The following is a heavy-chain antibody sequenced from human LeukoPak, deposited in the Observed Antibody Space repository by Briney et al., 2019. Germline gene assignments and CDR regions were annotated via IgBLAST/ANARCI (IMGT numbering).Heavy chain of an antibody. J-gene: IGHJ4*02. CDR1: GGSISSYY. D-gene: IGHD6-6*01. CDR3: ARASSSGDY. Sequence: PSETLSLTCTVSGGSISSYYWSWIRQPPGKGLEWIGYIYYSGSTNYNPSLKSRVTISADTSKNQFSLKLSSVTAADTAVYYCARASSSGDYWGQGTLVTVSS. V-gene: IGHV4-59*01. CDR2: IYYSGST.